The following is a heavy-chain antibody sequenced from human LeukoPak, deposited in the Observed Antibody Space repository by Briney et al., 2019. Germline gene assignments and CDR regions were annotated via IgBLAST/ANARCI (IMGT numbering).Heavy chain of an antibody. CDR3: ARDLVTVTKGFDI. V-gene: IGHV4-61*01. D-gene: IGHD4-17*01. Sequence: PSQTLSLTCTVSGGSISSSSYYWGWIRQPPGKGLEWIGYISYIGSTNYNPSLKSRVTISIDTSKNQFSLKPSSVTAADTAVYYCARDLVTVTKGFDIWGQGTMVSVSS. J-gene: IGHJ3*02. CDR2: ISYIGST. CDR1: GGSISSSSYY.